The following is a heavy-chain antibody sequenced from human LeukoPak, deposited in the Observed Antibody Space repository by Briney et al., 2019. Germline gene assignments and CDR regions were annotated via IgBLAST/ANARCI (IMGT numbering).Heavy chain of an antibody. Sequence: ASVKVSCKASGYTFTSYGISWVRQAPGQGLEWMGWISAYNGNTNYAQKLQGRVTMTTDTSTSTAYMELRSLRSDDTAVYYCARETSTYGRTVTTLPYYFDYWGQGTLVTVSS. CDR2: ISAYNGNT. D-gene: IGHD4-17*01. CDR1: GYTFTSYG. J-gene: IGHJ4*02. V-gene: IGHV1-18*01. CDR3: ARETSTYGRTVTTLPYYFDY.